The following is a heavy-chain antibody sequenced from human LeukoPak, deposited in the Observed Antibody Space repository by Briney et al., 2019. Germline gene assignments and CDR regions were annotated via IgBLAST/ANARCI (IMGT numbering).Heavy chain of an antibody. D-gene: IGHD3-22*01. CDR3: ARDTGYYDSSGPAGDY. Sequence: GASVKVSCKASGYTFTGYYMHWVRQAPGQGLEWMGIINPSGGSTSYAQKFQGRVTMTRDTSTSTVYMELSSLRSEDTAVYYCARDTGYYDSSGPAGDYWGQGTLVTVSS. J-gene: IGHJ4*02. V-gene: IGHV1-46*01. CDR1: GYTFTGYY. CDR2: INPSGGST.